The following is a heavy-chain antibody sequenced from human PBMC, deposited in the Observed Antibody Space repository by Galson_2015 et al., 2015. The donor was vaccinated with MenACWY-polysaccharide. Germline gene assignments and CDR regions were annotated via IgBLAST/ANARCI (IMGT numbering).Heavy chain of an antibody. J-gene: IGHJ3*02. D-gene: IGHD1-26*01. Sequence: SLRLSCAASGFTFSNYQMNWVRQAPGKGLEWISYISTSGVTIYYADSVRGRFTIPRDNAKNSLYLQMNSLRAEDTAIYFCARDRGSYDALDIWGQGTMVAVSS. CDR3: ARDRGSYDALDI. V-gene: IGHV3-48*03. CDR2: ISTSGVTI. CDR1: GFTFSNYQ.